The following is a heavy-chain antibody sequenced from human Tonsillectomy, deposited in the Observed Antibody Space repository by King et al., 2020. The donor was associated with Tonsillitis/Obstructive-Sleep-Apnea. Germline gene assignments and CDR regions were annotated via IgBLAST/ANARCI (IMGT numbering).Heavy chain of an antibody. CDR2: IYYHGST. Sequence: QLQESGPGLVKPSQTLSLTCTVSGGSISSGGDYWSWIRQLPGKGLEWIGYIYYHGSTYYNPSLQSRVTISVDTAKNQFSLRLSSVTAADTAVYYCARAPGGIPALTTRYYYYYYMDVWGKGTTVTVSS. CDR1: GGSISSGGDY. J-gene: IGHJ6*03. D-gene: IGHD1/OR15-1a*01. V-gene: IGHV4-31*03. CDR3: ARAPGGIPALTTRYYYYYYMDV.